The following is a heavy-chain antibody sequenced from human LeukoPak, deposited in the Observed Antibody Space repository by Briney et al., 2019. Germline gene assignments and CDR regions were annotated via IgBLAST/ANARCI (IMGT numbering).Heavy chain of an antibody. CDR2: ISGSGGST. V-gene: IGHV3-23*01. CDR1: GFTFSSYA. J-gene: IGHJ4*02. Sequence: PGGSLRLSCAASGFTFSSYAMSWVRQAPGKGLEWVSAISGSGGSTYYADSVKGRFTISRDNSNNTLYLQMNSLRAEDTAVYYCAKSVVFDWFPHSFDYWGQGTLVTVSS. D-gene: IGHD3-9*01. CDR3: AKSVVFDWFPHSFDY.